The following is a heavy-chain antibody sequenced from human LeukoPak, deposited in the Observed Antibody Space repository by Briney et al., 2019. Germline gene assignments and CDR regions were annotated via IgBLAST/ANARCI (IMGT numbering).Heavy chain of an antibody. CDR3: ARTDSGSYRQPFDY. V-gene: IGHV4-38-2*02. CDR2: IYHSGST. J-gene: IGHJ4*02. D-gene: IGHD1-26*01. Sequence: SETLSLTCTVSGYSISSGYYWGWIRQRPGKGLEWIGSIYHSGSTYYNPSLKSRVTISVDTSKNQFSLKLSSVTAAHTAVYYCARTDSGSYRQPFDYWGQGTLVTVSS. CDR1: GYSISSGYY.